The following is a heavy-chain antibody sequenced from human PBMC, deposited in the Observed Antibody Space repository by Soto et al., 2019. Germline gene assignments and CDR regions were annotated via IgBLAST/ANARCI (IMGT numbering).Heavy chain of an antibody. CDR1: GYTFTNYG. J-gene: IGHJ4*02. D-gene: IGHD2-15*01. V-gene: IGHV1-18*01. Sequence: ASVKVSCKASGYTFTNYGISWARQAPGEGLEWVGWINTSNDNKLYAQKLQGRLTLTTDTSTSTAYMDLTTLRSDDTAAYFCARDPGAASFDFWAQGTLVTVSS. CDR3: ARDPGAASFDF. CDR2: INTSNDNK.